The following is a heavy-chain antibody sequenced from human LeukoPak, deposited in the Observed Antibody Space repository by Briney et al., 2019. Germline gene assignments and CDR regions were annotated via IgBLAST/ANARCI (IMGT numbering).Heavy chain of an antibody. V-gene: IGHV3-74*01. D-gene: IGHD3-22*01. Sequence: GGSLRLSCAASGFTFSSYWMHWVRQAPGKGLVWVSRINSDGSSTSYADSVKGRFTISRDNAKNTLYLQMNSLRAEDTAVYYCARGYYYESSGYYYLVYWGQGTLVTVSS. CDR3: ARGYYYESSGYYYLVY. J-gene: IGHJ4*02. CDR1: GFTFSSYW. CDR2: INSDGSST.